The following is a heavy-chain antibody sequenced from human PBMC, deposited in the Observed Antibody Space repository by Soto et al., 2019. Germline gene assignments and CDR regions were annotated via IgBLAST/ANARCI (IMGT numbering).Heavy chain of an antibody. CDR3: AYKAHYYGSTGPEY. J-gene: IGHJ4*01. CDR2: ISAYNGNT. Sequence: GASVKVSCKASGYTFTSYGISWVRQAPGQGLEWMGWISAYNGNTNDAQKLQGRVTMTTDTSTSTAYMELRSLRSDDTAVYYCAYKAHYYGSTGPEYWGHGTLVTVSS. V-gene: IGHV1-18*01. D-gene: IGHD3-10*01. CDR1: GYTFTSYG.